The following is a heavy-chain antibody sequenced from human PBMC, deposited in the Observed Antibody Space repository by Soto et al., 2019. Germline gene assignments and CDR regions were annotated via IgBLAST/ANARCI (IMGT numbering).Heavy chain of an antibody. J-gene: IGHJ6*03. D-gene: IGHD3-3*01. CDR1: GFTFSSYA. CDR2: ISGSGGST. V-gene: IGHV3-23*01. Sequence: GGSLRLSCAASGFTFSSYAMSWVRQAPGKGLEWVSAISGSGGSTYYADSVKGRFTISRDNSKNTLYLQMNSLRAEDTAVYYCAKGTDDFGAGMAYYYYYMDVWGKGTTVTVSS. CDR3: AKGTDDFGAGMAYYYYYMDV.